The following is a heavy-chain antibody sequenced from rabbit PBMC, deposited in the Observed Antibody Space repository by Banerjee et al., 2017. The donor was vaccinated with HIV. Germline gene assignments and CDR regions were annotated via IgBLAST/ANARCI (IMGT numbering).Heavy chain of an antibody. CDR2: IYAGSSGST. J-gene: IGHJ4*01. D-gene: IGHD8-1*01. V-gene: IGHV1S45*01. CDR1: GFDLSSYYY. CDR3: ARGADNIYFVLKL. Sequence: QEQLEESGGGLVKPEGSLTLTCKASGFDLSSYYYMCWVRQAPGKGLELIACIYAGSSGSTYYASWAKGRFTISKTSSTTVTLQMTSLTAADTATYFCARGADNIYFVLKLWGPGTLVTVS.